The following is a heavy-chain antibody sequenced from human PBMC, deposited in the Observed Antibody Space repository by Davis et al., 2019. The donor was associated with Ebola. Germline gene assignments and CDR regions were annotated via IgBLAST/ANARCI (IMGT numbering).Heavy chain of an antibody. Sequence: AASVQVSCKASGYTFTSYDINWVRQATGQGLEWMGWMNPNSGNTGYAQKFQGRVTMTRNTSISTAYMELSSLRSEDTAVYYCARGIYSSSWYGAYWGQGTLVTVSS. CDR3: ARGIYSSSWYGAY. J-gene: IGHJ4*02. V-gene: IGHV1-8*01. CDR1: GYTFTSYD. D-gene: IGHD6-13*01. CDR2: MNPNSGNT.